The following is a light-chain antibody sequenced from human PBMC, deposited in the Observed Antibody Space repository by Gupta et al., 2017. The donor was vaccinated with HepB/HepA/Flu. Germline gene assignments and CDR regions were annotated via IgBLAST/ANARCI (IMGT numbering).Light chain of an antibody. V-gene: IGLV1-47*01. CDR1: SSNIGSNY. Sequence: QSVLTQPPSASGTPGQRVTISCSGSSSNIGSNYVYWYQQFPGTAPKLLIYRNNQRPSGVPDRFSGSKSGTSASLAISGLRSDDEADYYCAKWDDSLSGYVFGNGTNVTVL. J-gene: IGLJ1*01. CDR2: RNN. CDR3: AKWDDSLSGYV.